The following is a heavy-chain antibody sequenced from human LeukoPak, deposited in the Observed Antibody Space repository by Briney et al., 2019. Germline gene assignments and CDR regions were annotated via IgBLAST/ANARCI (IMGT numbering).Heavy chain of an antibody. Sequence: PSETLSLTCTVSGDSISSSLYYWGWIRQPPGKGLEWIGNIYYSGTTYYNPSLKSRVTMSVDTSKNQFSLSLYSVTAADTAVYYCARSYDSSGYYYEGGAFDYWGQGTLVTVSS. D-gene: IGHD3-22*01. CDR1: GDSISSSLYY. CDR3: ARSYDSSGYYYEGGAFDY. J-gene: IGHJ4*02. CDR2: IYYSGTT. V-gene: IGHV4-39*07.